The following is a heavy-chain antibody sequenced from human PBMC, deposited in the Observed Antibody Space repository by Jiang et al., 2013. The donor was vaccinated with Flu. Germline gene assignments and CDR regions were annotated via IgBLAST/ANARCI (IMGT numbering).Heavy chain of an antibody. D-gene: IGHD6-6*01. CDR2: IKQDGSEK. CDR1: GFTFSSYW. Sequence: QLLESGGGLVQPGGSLRLSCAASGFTFSSYWMSWVRQAPGKGLEWVANIKQDGSEKYYVDSVKGRFTISRDNAKNSLYLQMNSLRAEDTAVYYCAKSIAARLGRDGDYYFDYWGQGTLVTVSS. J-gene: IGHJ4*02. V-gene: IGHV3-7*01. CDR3: AKSIAARLGRDGDYYFDY.